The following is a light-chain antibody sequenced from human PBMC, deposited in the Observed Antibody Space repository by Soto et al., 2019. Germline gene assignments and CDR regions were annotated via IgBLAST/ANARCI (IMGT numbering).Light chain of an antibody. J-gene: IGKJ4*01. Sequence: EIVLTQSPATLSLSPGERAALSCRASQSVNNYLAWYQQKPGQAPRLLIYDASNRATGISARFSGSGSGTDFTLTISSVEPEDFAVYYCQQRSSWPSLTFGGGTKVENK. CDR2: DAS. CDR1: QSVNNY. CDR3: QQRSSWPSLT. V-gene: IGKV3-11*01.